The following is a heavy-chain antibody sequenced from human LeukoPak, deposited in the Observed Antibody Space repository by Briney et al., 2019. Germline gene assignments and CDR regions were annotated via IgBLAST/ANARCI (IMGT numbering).Heavy chain of an antibody. Sequence: GASVKVSCKASEGTFGAYSIDWVRQAPGQGLDWVGGINPIFNILYYAQNFQGRVTITADESTNTAYLELDSLKHDDTAVYYCAAGRRLGELFFDYWGPGTQVTVSS. D-gene: IGHD3-10*01. J-gene: IGHJ4*02. V-gene: IGHV1-69*01. CDR1: EGTFGAYS. CDR2: INPIFNIL. CDR3: AAGRRLGELFFDY.